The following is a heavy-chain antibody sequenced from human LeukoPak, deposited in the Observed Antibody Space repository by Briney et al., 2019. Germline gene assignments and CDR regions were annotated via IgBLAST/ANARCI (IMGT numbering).Heavy chain of an antibody. CDR2: IYYSGST. J-gene: IGHJ3*02. Sequence: SETLSLTCTVSGGSISSSSYYWGWIRQPPGKGLEWIGSIYYSGSTYYNPSLKSRVTISVDTSKNQFSLKLSSVTAADTAVYYCARVPGEGAFDIWGQGTMVTVSS. V-gene: IGHV4-39*07. D-gene: IGHD7-27*01. CDR1: GGSISSSSYY. CDR3: ARVPGEGAFDI.